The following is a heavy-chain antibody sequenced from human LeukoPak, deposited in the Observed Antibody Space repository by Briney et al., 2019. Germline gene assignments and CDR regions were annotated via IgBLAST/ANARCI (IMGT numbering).Heavy chain of an antibody. CDR1: GFTFSSYA. CDR3: ARDYYGSGTYSGYY. Sequence: PGGSLRLSCAASGFTFSSYAMHWVRQAPGKGLECISYISSGGSNIKYADSVKGRFTISRDNAKNSLYLQMNSLRAEDTAVYYCARDYYGSGTYSGYYWGQGTLVTVSS. CDR2: ISSGGSNI. D-gene: IGHD3-10*01. V-gene: IGHV3-48*01. J-gene: IGHJ4*02.